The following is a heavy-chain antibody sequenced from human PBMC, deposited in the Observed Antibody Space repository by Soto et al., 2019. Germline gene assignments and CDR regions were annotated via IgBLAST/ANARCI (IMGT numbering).Heavy chain of an antibody. CDR2: VSGSGGTT. J-gene: IGHJ6*02. CDR3: AKAASHSSPYYYYGMDV. Sequence: EVQLLESGGGLVQPGGSLRLSCAASGFTFSNYAMSWVRQAPGKGLEWVSSVSGSGGTTYHADSVKGRFTISRDNSKNTLFVQMNSLRAEDTAVYYCAKAASHSSPYYYYGMDVWGQGTTVTVSS. D-gene: IGHD2-21*01. V-gene: IGHV3-23*01. CDR1: GFTFSNYA.